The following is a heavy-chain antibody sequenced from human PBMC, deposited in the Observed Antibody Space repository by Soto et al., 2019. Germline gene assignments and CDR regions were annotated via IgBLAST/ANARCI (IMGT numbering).Heavy chain of an antibody. CDR2: IWYDGRNK. D-gene: IGHD4-4*01. CDR1: EFAFNTYA. Sequence: GGSLRLSCVASEFAFNTYAIHWVRQAPGQGLEWVAVIWYDGRNKYYAESVRGRFTISRDNSENTVSLQMNSLRPDDTAIYHCARGGLQSFYFPPDFWGRGTLVTVSS. J-gene: IGHJ4*02. CDR3: ARGGLQSFYFPPDF. V-gene: IGHV3-33*01.